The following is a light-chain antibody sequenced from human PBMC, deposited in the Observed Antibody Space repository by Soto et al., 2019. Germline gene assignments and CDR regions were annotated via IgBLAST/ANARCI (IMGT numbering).Light chain of an antibody. J-gene: IGLJ2*01. Sequence: QSALTQPRSVSGSPGQSVTISCTGTSSDVGAYKYVSWYQQHPGKAPKLLIYDVSKWPSGVPDRFSGSKSGNTASLTISGLHAEDEADYYCCSYAGTYTWVFGGGTKVTVL. V-gene: IGLV2-11*01. CDR2: DVS. CDR1: SSDVGAYKY. CDR3: CSYAGTYTWV.